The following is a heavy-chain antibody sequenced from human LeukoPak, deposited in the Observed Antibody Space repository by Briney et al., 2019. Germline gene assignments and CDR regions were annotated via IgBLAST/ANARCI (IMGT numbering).Heavy chain of an antibody. CDR3: ARVTTYDSWSGYPGYYFDY. CDR1: GFTFSSYS. V-gene: IGHV3-21*01. CDR2: ISSSSSDI. Sequence: GGSLRLSCAASGFTFSSYSMNWVRQAPGKGLEWVSPISSSSSDIYYADSVKGRFTISRDNAKNSLYLQMNSLRAEDTAVYYCARVTTYDSWSGYPGYYFDYWGQGTLVTVSS. J-gene: IGHJ4*02. D-gene: IGHD3-3*01.